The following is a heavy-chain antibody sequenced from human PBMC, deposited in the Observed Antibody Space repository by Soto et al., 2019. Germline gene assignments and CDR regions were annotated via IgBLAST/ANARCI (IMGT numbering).Heavy chain of an antibody. V-gene: IGHV4-34*01. CDR1: GGCFRNYY. Sequence: SETLSLTCGVYGGCFRNYYWIWVRQPPGKCLEWIGEFNHIGEATYNPSLQRRITISLDTSNKQFFVKITFVTAAEPPMFFCTRAARFPRSWFDPWAQGTEVTVSS. J-gene: IGHJ5*02. CDR3: TRAARFPRSWFDP. D-gene: IGHD6-25*01. CDR2: FNHIGEA.